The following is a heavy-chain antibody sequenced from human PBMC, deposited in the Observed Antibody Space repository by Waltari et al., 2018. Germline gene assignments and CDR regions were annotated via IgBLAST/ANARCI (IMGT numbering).Heavy chain of an antibody. Sequence: QVQLVESGGGVVQPGRSLRLSCAASGFTFISYGMHWVRQAPGKGLEWVAVIWYDGSNKYYADSVKGRFTISRDNSKNTVFLQINSLRAEDTAVYFCATAYSNSCFNHWGQGTLVTVSS. V-gene: IGHV3-33*01. D-gene: IGHD5-18*01. CDR1: GFTFISYG. CDR2: IWYDGSNK. J-gene: IGHJ4*02. CDR3: ATAYSNSCFNH.